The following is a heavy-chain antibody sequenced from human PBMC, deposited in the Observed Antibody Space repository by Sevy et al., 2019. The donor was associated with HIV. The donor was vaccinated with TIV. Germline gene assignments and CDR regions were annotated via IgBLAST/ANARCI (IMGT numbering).Heavy chain of an antibody. CDR1: GFTFDDYA. CDR2: INWKGYGI. J-gene: IGHJ3*02. CDR3: ERSTYYFDTTGFGSFDI. D-gene: IGHD3-22*01. V-gene: IGHV3-20*01. Sequence: GGSLRLSCATSGFTFDDYAMNWVRQVPGKGLEWVSGINWKGYGIGYGDSVKGRFIISRDNAKKSLYLQMNSLRVEDTALYHCERSTYYFDTTGFGSFDIWGQGTMVTVSS.